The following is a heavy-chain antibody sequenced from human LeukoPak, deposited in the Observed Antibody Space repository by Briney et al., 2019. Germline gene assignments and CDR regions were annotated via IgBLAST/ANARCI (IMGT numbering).Heavy chain of an antibody. J-gene: IGHJ4*02. D-gene: IGHD2-2*01. Sequence: SETLSLTCTVSGYSISSGYYWGWIRQPPGKGLEWIGSIYHSGSTYYNPSLKSRVTISVDTSKNQFSLKLSSVTAADTAVYYCAHGAMYQLDYWGQGTLVTVSS. CDR2: IYHSGST. V-gene: IGHV4-38-2*02. CDR1: GYSISSGYY. CDR3: AHGAMYQLDY.